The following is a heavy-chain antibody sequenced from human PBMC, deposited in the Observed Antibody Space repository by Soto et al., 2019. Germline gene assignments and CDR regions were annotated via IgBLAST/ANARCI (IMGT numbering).Heavy chain of an antibody. Sequence: SETLSLTCAVSGGSISSGGYYWSWIRQHPGKGLEWIGYIYYSGSTYYNPSLKSRVTISVDTSKNQFSLKLSSVTAADTAVYYCALRLGDPGRLYFDYWGQGTLVTVSS. J-gene: IGHJ4*02. D-gene: IGHD3-16*01. V-gene: IGHV4-31*11. CDR1: GGSISSGGYY. CDR3: ALRLGDPGRLYFDY. CDR2: IYYSGST.